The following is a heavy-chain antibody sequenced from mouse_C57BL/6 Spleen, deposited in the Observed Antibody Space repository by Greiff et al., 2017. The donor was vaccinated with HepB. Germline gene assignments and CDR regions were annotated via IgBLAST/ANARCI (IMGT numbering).Heavy chain of an antibody. CDR2: INPSNGGT. Sequence: QVQLQQPGTELVKPGASVKLSCKASGYTFTSYWMHWVKQRPGQGLEWIGNINPSNGGTNYNEKFKSKATLTVVKSSSTAYMQLSSLTSEDSAVYYCASLDGYYLYFDYWGQGTTLTVSS. CDR3: ASLDGYYLYFDY. V-gene: IGHV1-53*01. CDR1: GYTFTSYW. J-gene: IGHJ2*01. D-gene: IGHD2-3*01.